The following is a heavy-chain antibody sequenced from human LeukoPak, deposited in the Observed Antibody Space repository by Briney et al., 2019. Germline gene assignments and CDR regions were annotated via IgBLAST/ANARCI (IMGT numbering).Heavy chain of an antibody. CDR3: ARDRGYSSSWDRYNWFDP. Sequence: PSETLSLTCTVSGDSISISTYYWGWIRQPPGKGLEWIGSISYSGSTYYNPSLKSRVTISVDTSKNQFSLKLSSVTAADTAVYYCARDRGYSSSWDRYNWFDPWGQGTLVTVSS. V-gene: IGHV4-39*07. CDR1: GDSISISTYY. CDR2: ISYSGST. J-gene: IGHJ5*02. D-gene: IGHD6-13*01.